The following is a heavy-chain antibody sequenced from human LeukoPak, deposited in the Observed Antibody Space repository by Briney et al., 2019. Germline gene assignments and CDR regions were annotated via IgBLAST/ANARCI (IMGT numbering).Heavy chain of an antibody. D-gene: IGHD3-22*01. CDR3: ARDPPDRYYYDSSGYLPHDY. CDR1: GFTFSSYS. Sequence: PGGSLRLSCAASGFTFSSYSMNWVRQAPGKGLEWVSSISSGSSYIYYADSVKGRFTISRDNAKNSLYLQMNSLRAEDTAVYYCARDPPDRYYYDSSGYLPHDYWGQGTLVTVSS. J-gene: IGHJ4*02. CDR2: ISSGSSYI. V-gene: IGHV3-21*01.